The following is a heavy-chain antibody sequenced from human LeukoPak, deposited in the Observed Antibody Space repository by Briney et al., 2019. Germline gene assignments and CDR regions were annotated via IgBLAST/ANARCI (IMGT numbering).Heavy chain of an antibody. V-gene: IGHV6-1*01. CDR1: GDSVSSKSVA. Sequence: SQTLSLTCAISGDSVSSKSVAWNWIRRSPSRGLEWLGRTYFRSRWFNDYAVSVKSRITFNPDTSKNQFTLQLNSVTPEDTAVYYCARDRPYGSGSYPIDYWGQGTLVTVSS. J-gene: IGHJ4*02. D-gene: IGHD3-10*01. CDR3: ARDRPYGSGSYPIDY. CDR2: TYFRSRWFN.